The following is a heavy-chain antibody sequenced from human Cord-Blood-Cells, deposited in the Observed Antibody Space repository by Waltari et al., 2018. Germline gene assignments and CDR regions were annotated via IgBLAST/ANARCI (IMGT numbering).Heavy chain of an antibody. CDR1: GGTFSSYA. CDR2: IIPIFGTA. V-gene: IGHV1-69*06. Sequence: QVQLVQSGAEVKKPGSSVQVSCKASGGTFSSYAISWVRQAPGQGLEWMGGIIPIFGTANYAQKFQGRVTITADKSTSTAYMELSSLRSEDTAVYYCAREKGGYSYGYDWFDPWGQGTLVTVSS. CDR3: AREKGGYSYGYDWFDP. D-gene: IGHD5-18*01. J-gene: IGHJ5*02.